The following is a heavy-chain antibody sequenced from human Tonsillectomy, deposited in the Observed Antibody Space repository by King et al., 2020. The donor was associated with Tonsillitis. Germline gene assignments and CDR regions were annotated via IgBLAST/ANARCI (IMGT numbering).Heavy chain of an antibody. D-gene: IGHD3-22*01. CDR1: GYIFTSYA. CDR2: INAGNGNT. J-gene: IGHJ4*02. Sequence: VQLVQSGAEVKKPGASVKVSCQASGYIFTSYALHWVRQAPGQRLELMGWINAGNGNTKYSEKFQGRVTITRDTSASTVYMELSSLRSEDTAVYYCARGTSGYFYDYWGRGTLVTVSS. CDR3: ARGTSGYFYDY. V-gene: IGHV1-3*01.